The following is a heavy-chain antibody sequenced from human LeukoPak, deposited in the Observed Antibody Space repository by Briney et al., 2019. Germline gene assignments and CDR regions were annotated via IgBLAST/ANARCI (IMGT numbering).Heavy chain of an antibody. CDR1: GASVTDYY. V-gene: IGHV4-59*02. CDR2: IHHSGNS. CDR3: TRGHWGLQS. J-gene: IGHJ5*02. Sequence: SETLSLTCTVSGASVTDYYWSWIRQSPGKGLEWISYIHHSGNSDYNPSLRSRVTTSLDTSKNQFSLNLISVTAADTAVYYCTRGHWGLQSWSQGTLVTVYS. D-gene: IGHD4-11*01.